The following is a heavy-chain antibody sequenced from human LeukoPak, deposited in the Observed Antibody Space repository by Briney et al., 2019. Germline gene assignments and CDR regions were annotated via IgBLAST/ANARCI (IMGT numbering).Heavy chain of an antibody. V-gene: IGHV1-69*04. D-gene: IGHD3-3*01. J-gene: IGHJ6*02. CDR2: IIPILGIA. CDR1: GGTFSSYA. CDR3: ARDIKKDGRNDFWSGYQLQHYYYYGMDV. Sequence: EASVKVSCKASGGTFSSYAISWVRQAPGQGLEWMGRIIPILGIANYAQKFQGRVTVTADKSTSTAYMELSSLRSEDTAVYYCARDIKKDGRNDFWSGYQLQHYYYYGMDVWGQGTTVTVSS.